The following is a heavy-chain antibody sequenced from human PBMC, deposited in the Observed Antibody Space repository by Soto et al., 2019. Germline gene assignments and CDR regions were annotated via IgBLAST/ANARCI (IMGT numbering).Heavy chain of an antibody. Sequence: EVQLVESGGGLVQPGGSLRLSCAASGFTFSSYSMNWVRQAPGKGLEWLSYITGSSNTIYYADSVKGRFTISRDNAKNSLYLQMNSLRDEDSAVYYCASSTGYFDYWGQGTLVTVSS. J-gene: IGHJ4*02. CDR3: ASSTGYFDY. V-gene: IGHV3-48*02. CDR1: GFTFSSYS. CDR2: ITGSSNTI. D-gene: IGHD3-10*01.